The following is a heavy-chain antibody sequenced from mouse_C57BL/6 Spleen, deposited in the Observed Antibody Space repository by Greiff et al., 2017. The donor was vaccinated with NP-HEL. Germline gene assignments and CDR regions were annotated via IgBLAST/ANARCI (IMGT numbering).Heavy chain of an antibody. J-gene: IGHJ3*01. CDR3: ARNYYSNPFAY. D-gene: IGHD2-5*01. Sequence: EVQRVESGGGLVKPGGSLKLSCAASGFTFSDYGMHWVRQAPEKGLEWVAYISSGSSTIYYADTVKGRFTISRDNAKNTLFLQMTSLRSEDTAMYYCARNYYSNPFAYWGQGTLVTVSA. CDR1: GFTFSDYG. CDR2: ISSGSSTI. V-gene: IGHV5-17*01.